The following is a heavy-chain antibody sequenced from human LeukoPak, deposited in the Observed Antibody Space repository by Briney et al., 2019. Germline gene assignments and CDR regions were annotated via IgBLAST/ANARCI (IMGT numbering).Heavy chain of an antibody. D-gene: IGHD3-10*01. J-gene: IGHJ4*02. V-gene: IGHV3-66*01. CDR3: ASEYKPRYYGSGSYSRYDY. CDR1: GFTVTNNY. Sequence: GGSLRLSCAASGFTVTNNYMTWVRQAPGKGLEWVSVIYSGGSTFYADSVKGRFTISRDNSKSTLYLQMNSLRAEDTAVYYCASEYKPRYYGSGSYSRYDYWGQGTLVTVSS. CDR2: IYSGGST.